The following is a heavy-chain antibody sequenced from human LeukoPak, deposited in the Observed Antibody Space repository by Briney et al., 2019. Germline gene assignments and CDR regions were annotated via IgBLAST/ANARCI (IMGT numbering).Heavy chain of an antibody. V-gene: IGHV1-24*01. Sequence: ASVKVSCKVSGYTLTELSMHWVRQAPGKGLEWMGGFDPEDGETIYAQKFQGRVTMTEDTSTDTAYMELSSLRSEDTAVYCCATGFIVVTTGAFDIWGQGTMVTVSS. D-gene: IGHD5-12*01. J-gene: IGHJ3*02. CDR2: FDPEDGET. CDR1: GYTLTELS. CDR3: ATGFIVVTTGAFDI.